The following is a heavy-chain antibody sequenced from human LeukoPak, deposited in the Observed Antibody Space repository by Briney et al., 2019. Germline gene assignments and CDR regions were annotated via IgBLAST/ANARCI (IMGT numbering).Heavy chain of an antibody. V-gene: IGHV4-34*01. Sequence: PSETLSLTCAVYGVSFSGYYWSWIRQPPGKGLEWIGEINHSGSTNYNPSLKSRVTISVDTSKNQFSLKLSFVTAADTAVYYCARDSYITMVRGVITETVDAFDIWGQGTMVTVSS. CDR2: INHSGST. CDR1: GVSFSGYY. CDR3: ARDSYITMVRGVITETVDAFDI. D-gene: IGHD3-10*01. J-gene: IGHJ3*02.